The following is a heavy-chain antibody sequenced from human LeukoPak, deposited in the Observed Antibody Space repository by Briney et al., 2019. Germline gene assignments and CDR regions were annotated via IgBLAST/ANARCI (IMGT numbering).Heavy chain of an antibody. Sequence: PSETLSLTCTVSGYSISSGYYWGWVRQPPGKGLEWIASLHHSGSTYYGPSLKSRVDMSSDTSKNQFSLRLISVTAADTAVYYCARSLDNVYYHSFDPWGQGTLVTVSS. J-gene: IGHJ5*02. CDR1: GYSISSGYY. CDR3: ARSLDNVYYHSFDP. D-gene: IGHD2-2*03. V-gene: IGHV4-38-2*02. CDR2: LHHSGST.